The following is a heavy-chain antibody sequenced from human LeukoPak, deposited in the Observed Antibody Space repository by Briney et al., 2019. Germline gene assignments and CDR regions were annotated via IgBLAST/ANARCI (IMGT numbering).Heavy chain of an antibody. CDR3: ASGPTYDYVRVILY. Sequence: GRSLTLSCAVSGFIVIGHYMTWVRQSPANGLASVSVIYTGGTTYYRDSVKGRFTISRHDSKNMVNLQMDSLRPEDTAVYYCASGPTYDYVRVILYWGQGTLVTVSS. CDR2: IYTGGTT. D-gene: IGHD3-16*01. CDR1: GFIVIGHY. J-gene: IGHJ4*02. V-gene: IGHV3-53*04.